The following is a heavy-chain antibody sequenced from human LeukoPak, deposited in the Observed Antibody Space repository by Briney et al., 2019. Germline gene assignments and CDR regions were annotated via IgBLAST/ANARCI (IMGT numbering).Heavy chain of an antibody. CDR1: GFTFSSYS. J-gene: IGHJ4*02. CDR2: ISSSSSYI. V-gene: IGHV3-21*01. CDR3: ARAPFGAMVRRLDY. D-gene: IGHD3-10*01. Sequence: PGGSLRLSCAASGFTFSSYSMNWVRQSPGKGLEWVSSISSSSSYIYYADSVKGRFTISRDNAKNSLYLQMNSLRAEDTTVYYCARAPFGAMVRRLDYWGQGTLVTVSS.